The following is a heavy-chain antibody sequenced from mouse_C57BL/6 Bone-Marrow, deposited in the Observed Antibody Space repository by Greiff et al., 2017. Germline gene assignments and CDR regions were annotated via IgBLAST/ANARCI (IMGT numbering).Heavy chain of an antibody. CDR1: GYTFTSYW. D-gene: IGHD1-1*01. J-gene: IGHJ3*01. Sequence: QVQLQQPGAELVKPGASVKMSCKASGYTFTSYWITWVKQRPGHGLEWIGDIYPGSGSTNYNEKFKSKATLTVDTSSSTAYMQLSSLTSEDSAVYYCARSLASLLIYYYGSEGFAYWGQGTLVTVSA. CDR3: ARSLASLLIYYYGSEGFAY. V-gene: IGHV1-55*01. CDR2: IYPGSGST.